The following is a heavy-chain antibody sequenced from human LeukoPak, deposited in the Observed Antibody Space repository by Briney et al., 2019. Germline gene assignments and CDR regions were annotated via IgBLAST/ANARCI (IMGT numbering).Heavy chain of an antibody. J-gene: IGHJ1*01. CDR1: GYTFTSYG. CDR3: AAPLCSGGSCYSGEYLQH. D-gene: IGHD2-15*01. V-gene: IGHV1-18*01. CDR2: ISAYNGNT. Sequence: GASVKVSCKASGYTFTSYGISWVRQAPGQGLEWMGWISAYNGNTNYAQKLQGRVTMTTDTSTSTAYMELRSLRSDDTAVYYCAAPLCSGGSCYSGEYLQHWGQGTLVTVSS.